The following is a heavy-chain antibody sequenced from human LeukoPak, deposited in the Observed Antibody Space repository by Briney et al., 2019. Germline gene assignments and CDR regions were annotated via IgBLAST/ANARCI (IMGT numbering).Heavy chain of an antibody. Sequence: SETLSLTCTVSGGSINSGDSYWSWIRQRPGEGLEWIGCIYYSWSTYYNPSLKSRITLSLDTSKNQFSLKLNSVTAADTAMYYCARDPGYYYDSRGSNFDHWGQGTLVTVSS. CDR2: IYYSWST. CDR1: GGSINSGDSY. CDR3: ARDPGYYYDSRGSNFDH. J-gene: IGHJ4*02. V-gene: IGHV4-31*03. D-gene: IGHD3-22*01.